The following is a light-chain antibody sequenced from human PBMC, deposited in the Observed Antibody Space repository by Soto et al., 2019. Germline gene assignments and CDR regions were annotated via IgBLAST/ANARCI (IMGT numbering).Light chain of an antibody. Sequence: DTVMTQFQLSLPVTPGEPASISCRSSQSLLHSNGYNYLDWYLQKPGQSSQLLIYMGSNRASGVPDRFSGSGSGTDFTLKISRVEAEDVGVYYCMQALQTPITFGQGTRLEI. J-gene: IGKJ5*01. CDR3: MQALQTPIT. CDR1: QSLLHSNGYNY. CDR2: MGS. V-gene: IGKV2-28*01.